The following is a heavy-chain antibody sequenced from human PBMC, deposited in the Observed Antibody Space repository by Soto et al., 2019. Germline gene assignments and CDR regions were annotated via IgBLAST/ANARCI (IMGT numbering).Heavy chain of an antibody. CDR2: ISSSSSTI. J-gene: IGHJ6*02. V-gene: IGHV3-48*02. CDR1: GFTFSSYS. CDR3: ALKVAGEWWEDYYYGMDV. D-gene: IGHD6-19*01. Sequence: PGGSLRLSCAASGFTFSSYSMNWVRQAPGKGLEWVSYISSSSSTIYYADSVKGRFTISRDNAKNSLYLQMNSLRDEDTAVYYCALKVAGEWWEDYYYGMDVWGQGTTVTV.